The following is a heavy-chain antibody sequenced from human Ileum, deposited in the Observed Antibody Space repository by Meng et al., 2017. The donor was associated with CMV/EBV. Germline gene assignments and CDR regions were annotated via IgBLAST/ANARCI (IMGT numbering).Heavy chain of an antibody. V-gene: IGHV4-34*01. J-gene: IGHJ6*02. CDR1: GGSISSYY. CDR2: INHSGST. D-gene: IGHD5-18*01. CDR3: ARGGTLLDSYEYYYYYGMDV. Sequence: SETLSLTCTVSGGSISSYYWSWIRQPPGKGLEWIGEINHSGSTNYNPSLKSRVTISVDTSKNQFSLKLSSVTAADTAVYYCARGGTLLDSYEYYYYYGMDVWGQGTTVTVSS.